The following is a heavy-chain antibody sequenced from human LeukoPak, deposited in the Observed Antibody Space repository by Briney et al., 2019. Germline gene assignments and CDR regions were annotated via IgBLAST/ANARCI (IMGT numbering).Heavy chain of an antibody. D-gene: IGHD3-3*01. J-gene: IGHJ5*01. CDR3: ARGFGVAADIWFDF. CDR2: INPNSGDT. Sequence: APLKVSCKAAGSTFTGYYMHWVGQSPGQGLEWTGWINPNSGDTNYAQKFQRRVSMTRDTSISTAYMELSSLRCDDTAVYYCARGFGVAADIWFDFWGQGTLVNVSS. CDR1: GSTFTGYY. V-gene: IGHV1-2*02.